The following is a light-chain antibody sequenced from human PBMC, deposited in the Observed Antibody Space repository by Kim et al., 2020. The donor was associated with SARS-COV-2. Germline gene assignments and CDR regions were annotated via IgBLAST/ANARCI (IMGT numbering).Light chain of an antibody. J-gene: IGLJ1*01. V-gene: IGLV3-19*01. Sequence: SSELTQDPAVSVALGQTVRITCQGDSLRNYYASWYQQKPGQAPVLVIYGKNNRPSGIPDRFSGSSSGNTASMTIPGAQAEDEADYYCNSRDSSGNHLGVF. CDR1: SLRNYY. CDR2: GKN. CDR3: NSRDSSGNHLGV.